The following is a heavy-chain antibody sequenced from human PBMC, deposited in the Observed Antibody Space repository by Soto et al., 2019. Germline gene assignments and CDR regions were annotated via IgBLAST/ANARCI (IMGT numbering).Heavy chain of an antibody. CDR3: ARPYGSGSYYNGNYYYGMDV. V-gene: IGHV1-69*06. Sequence: SVKVSCKASGGTFSSYAISWVRQAPGPGLEWMGGSIPIFGTANYAQKFQGRVTITADKSTSTAYMELSSLRSEDTAVYYCARPYGSGSYYNGNYYYGMDVWGQGTTVTVSS. D-gene: IGHD3-10*01. J-gene: IGHJ6*02. CDR1: GGTFSSYA. CDR2: SIPIFGTA.